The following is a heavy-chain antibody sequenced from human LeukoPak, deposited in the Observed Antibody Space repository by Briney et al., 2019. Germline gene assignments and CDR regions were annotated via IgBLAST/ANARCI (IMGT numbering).Heavy chain of an antibody. CDR1: GGSISSGDYY. CDR3: ARHHRYSGYKFLHFFDY. D-gene: IGHD5-12*01. J-gene: IGHJ4*02. V-gene: IGHV4-30-4*01. CDR2: IYYSGST. Sequence: SETLSLTCSVSGGSISSGDYYWRWIRQPPGKGLEWIGYIYYSGSTYYNPSLKSRVTISVDTSKNQFSLRLSSVTAADTAMYYCARHHRYSGYKFLHFFDYWGQGSLVTVSS.